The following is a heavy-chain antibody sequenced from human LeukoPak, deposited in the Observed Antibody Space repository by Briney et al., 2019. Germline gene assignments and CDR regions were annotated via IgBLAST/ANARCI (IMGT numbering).Heavy chain of an antibody. V-gene: IGHV1-69*06. CDR1: GGTFSSYA. CDR3: ARDPPETTVVTPSP. Sequence: SVKVSCKASGGTFSSYAISWVRQAPEQGLEWMGGIIPIFGTANYTQKFQGRVTITADKSTSTAYMELSSLRSEDTAVYYCARDPPETTVVTPSPWGQGTLVTVSS. D-gene: IGHD4-23*01. J-gene: IGHJ5*02. CDR2: IIPIFGTA.